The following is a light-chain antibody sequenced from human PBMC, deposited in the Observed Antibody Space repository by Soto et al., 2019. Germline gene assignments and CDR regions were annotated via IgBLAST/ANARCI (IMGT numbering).Light chain of an antibody. CDR3: QSYDNSLSGSGWV. CDR1: SSNIGAGYD. CDR2: GNS. V-gene: IGLV1-40*01. J-gene: IGLJ3*02. Sequence: QSVLTQPPSVSGAPGQRVTISCTGSSSNIGAGYDVHWYQQLPGTAPKVLIYGNSNRPSGVPDRFSGSKSGTSASLAITGLQAEDEANYYCQSYDNSLSGSGWVFGGGTKLTFL.